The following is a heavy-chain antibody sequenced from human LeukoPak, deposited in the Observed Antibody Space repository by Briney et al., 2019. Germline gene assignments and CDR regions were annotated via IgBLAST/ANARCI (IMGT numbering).Heavy chain of an antibody. J-gene: IGHJ4*02. V-gene: IGHV4-61*02. CDR3: AREGCSGGSCYSWPFDY. Sequence: SETLSLTCTVSGGSISSGSYYWSWIRQPAGKGLEWIGRIYTSGSTNYNPSLMSRVTISVDTSKNQFSLKLSSVTAADTAVYYCAREGCSGGSCYSWPFDYWGQGTLVTVSS. CDR2: IYTSGST. D-gene: IGHD2-15*01. CDR1: GGSISSGSYY.